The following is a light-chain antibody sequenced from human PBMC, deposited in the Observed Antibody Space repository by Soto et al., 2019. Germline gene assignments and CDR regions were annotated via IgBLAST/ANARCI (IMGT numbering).Light chain of an antibody. Sequence: QSALTQPRSVSGSPGQSVTISCTGTSSDVGAYNCVSWYQQHPGKAPKLMIYDVSKRPSGVPDRFSGSKSGNTASLTISGLQAEDEADYYCCSYAGSYTHVVFGGGTKLPVL. V-gene: IGLV2-11*01. CDR3: CSYAGSYTHVV. J-gene: IGLJ2*01. CDR1: SSDVGAYNC. CDR2: DVS.